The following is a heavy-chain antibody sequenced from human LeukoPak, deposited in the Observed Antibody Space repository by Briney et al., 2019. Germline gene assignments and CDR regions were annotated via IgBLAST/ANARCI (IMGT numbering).Heavy chain of an antibody. D-gene: IGHD4-17*01. CDR3: ASTHGDYPDYYYYCYMDV. CDR1: GFTFSDYY. J-gene: IGHJ6*03. CDR2: ISSSGSTI. Sequence: GGSLRLSCAASGFTFSDYYMSWIRQAPGKGLEWVSYISSSGSTIYYADSVKGRFTISRDNAKNSLYLQMNSLRAEDTAVYYCASTHGDYPDYYYYCYMDVWGKGTTVTVSS. V-gene: IGHV3-11*04.